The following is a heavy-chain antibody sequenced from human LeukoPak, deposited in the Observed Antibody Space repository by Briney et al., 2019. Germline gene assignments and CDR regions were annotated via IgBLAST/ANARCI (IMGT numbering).Heavy chain of an antibody. CDR2: IKQDGSEK. V-gene: IGHV3-7*01. Sequence: PGGSLRLSCAASGFTFSTYWMSWVRQAPGKGLEWVANIKQDGSEKHYVDSVKDRLTISRDNTKNLLYLQMNSLRAEDTSVYYCARDAYYGSGSPQNYWGQGTLVTVSS. CDR1: GFTFSTYW. CDR3: ARDAYYGSGSPQNY. D-gene: IGHD3-10*01. J-gene: IGHJ4*02.